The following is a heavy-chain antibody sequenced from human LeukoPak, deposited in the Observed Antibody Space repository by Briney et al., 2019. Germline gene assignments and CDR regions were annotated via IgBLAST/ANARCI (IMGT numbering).Heavy chain of an antibody. D-gene: IGHD3-22*01. V-gene: IGHV4-59*08. J-gene: IGHJ3*02. CDR1: GGSISRYY. Sequence: SETLSLTCTVSGGSISRYYWNWIRQPPGKGLEWIGYIYYSGSTNYNPSLKSRVTISVDSSKNQFSLKLSSVTAADTAVYYCARLGGYYDSRSAFDIWGQGTMVTASS. CDR3: ARLGGYYDSRSAFDI. CDR2: IYYSGST.